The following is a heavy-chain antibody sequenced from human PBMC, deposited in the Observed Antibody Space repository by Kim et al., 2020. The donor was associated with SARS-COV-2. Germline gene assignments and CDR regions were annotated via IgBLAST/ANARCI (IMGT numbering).Heavy chain of an antibody. CDR1: GFSVSSNY. Sequence: GGSLRLSCAGSGFSVSSNYMSWVRQAPGKGLEWVSVIYSGGNIFYADSVKGRFTISRDNSENTLYLQMNSLRAEDTAVYYCARGWYYDSRGYYFDYWGQGTLVTASS. V-gene: IGHV3-53*01. J-gene: IGHJ4*02. CDR2: IYSGGNI. CDR3: ARGWYYDSRGYYFDY. D-gene: IGHD3-22*01.